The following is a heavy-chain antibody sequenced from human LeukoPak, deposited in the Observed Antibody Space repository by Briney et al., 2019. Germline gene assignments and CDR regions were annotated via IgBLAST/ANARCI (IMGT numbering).Heavy chain of an antibody. CDR2: ISHSGNV. Sequence: PSETLSLTCAVYGGSFSDYYWNWIRQFPGNGLEWIGEISHSGNVNCNPSLESRVTISMDTSNYQFSLKLSSVTAADTAVYYCARGSRLPLDYWGQGSLVTVSS. CDR3: ARGSRLPLDY. CDR1: GGSFSDYY. V-gene: IGHV4-34*01. J-gene: IGHJ4*02. D-gene: IGHD4-11*01.